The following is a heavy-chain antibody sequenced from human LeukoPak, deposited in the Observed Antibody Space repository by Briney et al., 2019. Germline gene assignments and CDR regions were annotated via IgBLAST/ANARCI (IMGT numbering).Heavy chain of an antibody. CDR1: GYTFTSYG. Sequence: ASVKVSCKASGYTFTSYGISWVRQAPGQGLECMGWISAYNGNTNYAQKVQGRVTMTTDTSTSTAYMELRSLRSDDTAVYYCATAKYCSSTRCYDALDIWGQGTMVTVS. J-gene: IGHJ3*02. V-gene: IGHV1-18*01. CDR3: ATAKYCSSTRCYDALDI. D-gene: IGHD2-2*01. CDR2: ISAYNGNT.